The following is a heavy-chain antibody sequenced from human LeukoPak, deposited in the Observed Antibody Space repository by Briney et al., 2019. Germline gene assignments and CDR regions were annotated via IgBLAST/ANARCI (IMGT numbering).Heavy chain of an antibody. CDR3: ASGYSSDYGGNVY. CDR1: GFTFSSYS. Sequence: PGGSLRLSCAASGFTFSSYSMNWVRQAPGKGLEWVSSISSSSSYIYYADSVKGRFTISRDNAKNSLYLQMNSLRAEDTAVYYCASGYSSDYGGNVYWGRGTLVTVSS. CDR2: ISSSSSYI. J-gene: IGHJ4*02. V-gene: IGHV3-21*01. D-gene: IGHD4-23*01.